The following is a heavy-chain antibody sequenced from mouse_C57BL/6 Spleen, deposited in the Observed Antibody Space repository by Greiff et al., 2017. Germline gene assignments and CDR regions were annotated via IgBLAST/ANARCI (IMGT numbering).Heavy chain of an antibody. Sequence: QVQLQQPGAELVKPGASVKMSCKASGYTFTSYWITWVKQRPGQGLEWIGDIYPGSGSTNYNEKFKRKATLTVETSPSTAYMQLSSQTSEDSAVYYCARSDYYGSSPAWFAYWGQGTLVTVSA. CDR2: IYPGSGST. J-gene: IGHJ3*01. D-gene: IGHD1-1*01. CDR1: GYTFTSYW. CDR3: ARSDYYGSSPAWFAY. V-gene: IGHV1-55*01.